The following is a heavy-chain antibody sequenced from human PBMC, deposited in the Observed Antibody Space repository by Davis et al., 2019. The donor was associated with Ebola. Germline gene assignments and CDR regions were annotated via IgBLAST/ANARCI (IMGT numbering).Heavy chain of an antibody. Sequence: PGGSLRLSCAASGFTFSNAWMNWVRQAPGKGLEWVGRIKSKTDGGTTDYAAPVKGRFTISRDDSKNTLYLQMNSLKTEDTAVYYCTTTPSSSWYNYYYYGMDVWGQGTTVTVSS. D-gene: IGHD6-13*01. CDR2: IKSKTDGGTT. J-gene: IGHJ6*02. CDR1: GFTFSNAW. V-gene: IGHV3-15*07. CDR3: TTTPSSSWYNYYYYGMDV.